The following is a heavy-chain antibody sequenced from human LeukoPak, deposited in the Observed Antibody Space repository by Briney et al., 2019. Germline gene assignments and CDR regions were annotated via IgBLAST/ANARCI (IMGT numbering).Heavy chain of an antibody. Sequence: GGSLRLSCAASGFTFSDYYMSWIRQAPGKGLEWASYISSSGSTIYYADSVKGRFTISRDNAKNSLYLQMNSLRAEDTAVYYCARDVYYGSGSYSDYWGQGTLVTVSS. CDR3: ARDVYYGSGSYSDY. D-gene: IGHD3-10*01. CDR2: ISSSGSTI. J-gene: IGHJ4*02. CDR1: GFTFSDYY. V-gene: IGHV3-11*01.